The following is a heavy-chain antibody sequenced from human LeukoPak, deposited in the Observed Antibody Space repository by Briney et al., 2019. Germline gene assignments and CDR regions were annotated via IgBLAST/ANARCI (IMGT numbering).Heavy chain of an antibody. CDR1: GFTFSGYW. J-gene: IGHJ4*02. CDR3: ARDYDSSGYYSNTIDY. V-gene: IGHV3-7*01. CDR2: IKQDGSEK. Sequence: GGSLRLSCAASGFTFSGYWMSWVRQAPGKGLEWVANIKQDGSEKYYVDSVKGRFTISRDNAKNSLYLQMNSLRAEDTAVYYCARDYDSSGYYSNTIDYWGQGTLVTVSS. D-gene: IGHD3-22*01.